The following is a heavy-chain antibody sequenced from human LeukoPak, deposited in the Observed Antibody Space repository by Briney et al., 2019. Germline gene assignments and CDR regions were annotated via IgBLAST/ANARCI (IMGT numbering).Heavy chain of an antibody. V-gene: IGHV4-34*01. J-gene: IGHJ4*02. CDR3: ASTSSGYYLTNFDY. D-gene: IGHD3-22*01. CDR1: GGSFSGYY. CDR2: INHSGST. Sequence: SETLSLTCAVYGGSFSGYYWSWIRQPPGKGLEWIGEINHSGSTNYNPSLKSRVTISVDTSKNQFSLKLSSVTAADTAVCYCASTSSGYYLTNFDYWGQGTLVTVSS.